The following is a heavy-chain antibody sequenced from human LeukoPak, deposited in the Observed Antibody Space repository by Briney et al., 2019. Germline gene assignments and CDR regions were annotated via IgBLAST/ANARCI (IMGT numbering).Heavy chain of an antibody. Sequence: APVKVSCKASGYTFTRYAMNGLRQAPGQGLEWMGWINPNTGNPTYAQAFTGRFVFSLDTSVSTAYLQISSLTTEGTAVCYCEIDQPVAVVSNFDSWGQGTLVSVSS. CDR2: INPNTGNP. CDR3: EIDQPVAVVSNFDS. J-gene: IGHJ4*02. V-gene: IGHV7-4-1*02. D-gene: IGHD1-14*01. CDR1: GYTFTRYA.